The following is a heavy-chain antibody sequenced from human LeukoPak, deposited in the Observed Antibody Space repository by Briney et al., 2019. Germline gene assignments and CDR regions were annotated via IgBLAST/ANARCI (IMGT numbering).Heavy chain of an antibody. V-gene: IGHV4-39*07. CDR1: GGSISSSSYY. CDR3: AREVGYSSSWYQAMDAFDI. Sequence: SETLSLTCTVSGGSISSSSYYWGWIRQPPEKGLEWIGSIYYSGSTYYNPSLKSRVTISVDTSKNQFSLKLSSVTAADTAVYYCAREVGYSSSWYQAMDAFDIWGQGTMVTVSS. D-gene: IGHD6-13*01. J-gene: IGHJ3*02. CDR2: IYYSGST.